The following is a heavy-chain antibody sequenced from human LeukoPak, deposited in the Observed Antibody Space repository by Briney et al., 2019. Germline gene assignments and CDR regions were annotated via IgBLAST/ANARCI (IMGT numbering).Heavy chain of an antibody. CDR2: ISSSSSYI. Sequence: GGSLRLSCAASGFTFSSYSMNWVRQAPGKGLEWVSSISSSSSYIYYADSVKGRFTISRDNAKNSLYLQINSLRAEDTAVYYCARFGSSSVNFDYWGQGTLVTVSS. J-gene: IGHJ4*02. D-gene: IGHD2-15*01. CDR1: GFTFSSYS. V-gene: IGHV3-21*01. CDR3: ARFGSSSVNFDY.